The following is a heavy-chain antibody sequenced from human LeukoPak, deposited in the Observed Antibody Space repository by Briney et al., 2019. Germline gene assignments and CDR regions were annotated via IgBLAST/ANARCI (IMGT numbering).Heavy chain of an antibody. J-gene: IGHJ5*02. Sequence: PSETLSLTCAVYGGSFSGYYWSWIRQPPGKGLEWIGEVNHSGSTNYNPSLKSRVTISVDTSKNQFSLKLSSVTAADTAVHYCARGQDIVVVPSRGDNWFDPWGQGTLVTVSS. V-gene: IGHV4-34*01. D-gene: IGHD2-2*01. CDR2: VNHSGST. CDR3: ARGQDIVVVPSRGDNWFDP. CDR1: GGSFSGYY.